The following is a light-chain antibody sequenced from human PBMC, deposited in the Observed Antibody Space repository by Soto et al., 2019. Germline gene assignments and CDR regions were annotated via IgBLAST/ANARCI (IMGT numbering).Light chain of an antibody. CDR3: QQDGSSPYA. Sequence: EIVLTQSPGTLSLSPGERATLSFRASQSVSSSYLAWYQQKPGQAPRLLIYGASSRATGIPDRFSGSGSGTDFTLTISRLEPEDFAVYYCQQDGSSPYAFGQGTQLEIK. CDR1: QSVSSSY. CDR2: GAS. J-gene: IGKJ2*01. V-gene: IGKV3-20*01.